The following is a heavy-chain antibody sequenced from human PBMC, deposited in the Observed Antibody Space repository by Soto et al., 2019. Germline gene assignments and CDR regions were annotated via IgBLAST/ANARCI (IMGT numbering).Heavy chain of an antibody. J-gene: IGHJ6*02. D-gene: IGHD2-2*01. CDR1: GFTFSSYG. Sequence: PGGALRLFCAASGFTFSSYGMHWVRQAPGKGLEWVAVIWYDGSNKYYADSVKGRFTISRDNSKNTLYLQMNSLRAEDTAVYYCARGYCSSTSCPRLYYYYGIDVWGDVTTVTVS. CDR2: IWYDGSNK. CDR3: ARGYCSSTSCPRLYYYYGIDV. V-gene: IGHV3-33*01.